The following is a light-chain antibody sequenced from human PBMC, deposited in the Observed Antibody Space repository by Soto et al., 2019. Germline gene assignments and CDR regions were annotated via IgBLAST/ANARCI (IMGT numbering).Light chain of an antibody. CDR1: SSDVGAYDY. V-gene: IGLV2-8*01. Sequence: QSVLTQPPSASGSPGQSVTISCTGTSSDVGAYDYVCWYQQHPGKAPKLMIYEVNKRPSGVPDRFSGSKSGNTASLTISGLQAEDEADYYCSSYTSRVTVVFGGGTKLTVL. CDR3: SSYTSRVTVV. CDR2: EVN. J-gene: IGLJ2*01.